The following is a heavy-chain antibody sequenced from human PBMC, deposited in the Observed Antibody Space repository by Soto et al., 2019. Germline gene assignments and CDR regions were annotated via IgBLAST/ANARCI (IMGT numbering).Heavy chain of an antibody. CDR2: IYYSGST. J-gene: IGHJ5*02. CDR3: ARDHPRGYSGYDYGRWFDP. CDR1: GGSISSYY. Sequence: SETLSLTCTVSGGSISSYYWSWIRQPPGKGLEWIGYIYYSGSTNYNPSLKSRVTISVDTSKNQFSLKLSSVTAADTAVYYCARDHPRGYSGYDYGRWFDPWGQGTLVTVSS. V-gene: IGHV4-59*01. D-gene: IGHD5-12*01.